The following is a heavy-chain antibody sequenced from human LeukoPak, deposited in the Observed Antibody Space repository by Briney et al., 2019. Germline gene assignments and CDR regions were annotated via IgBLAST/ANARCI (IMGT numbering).Heavy chain of an antibody. J-gene: IGHJ4*02. D-gene: IGHD1-1*01. CDR2: IYYSGST. CDR1: GGSIRSYY. V-gene: IGHV4-59*01. Sequence: SETLSLTCTVSGGSIRSYYWSWIRQPPGKGLEWIGYIYYSGSTNYNPSLKSRVTISVDTSKNQFSLKLSSVTAADTAVYYCARDLNYYFDYWGQGTLVTVSS. CDR3: ARDLNYYFDY.